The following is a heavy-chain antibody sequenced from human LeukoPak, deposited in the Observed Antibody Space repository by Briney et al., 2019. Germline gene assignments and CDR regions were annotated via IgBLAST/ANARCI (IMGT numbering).Heavy chain of an antibody. V-gene: IGHV5-51*01. J-gene: IGHJ3*02. CDR2: IYPSDSDT. CDR1: GYSFATYW. CDR3: TRSPRDGYHDAFDI. Sequence: GESLKISCKGSGYSFATYWIGWVRQMPGKGLEWMGIIYPSDSDTRYSPSFQGQVTISADKSITTAYLQWGSLKASDTAMYYCTRSPRDGYHDAFDIWGQGTMVTVFS. D-gene: IGHD5-24*01.